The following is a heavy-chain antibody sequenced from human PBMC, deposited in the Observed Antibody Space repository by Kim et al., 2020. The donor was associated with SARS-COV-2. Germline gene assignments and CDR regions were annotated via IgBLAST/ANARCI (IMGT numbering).Heavy chain of an antibody. D-gene: IGHD3-22*01. J-gene: IGHJ4*02. CDR2: INPSGGST. CDR3: ARGLGITMIVVDRFDY. V-gene: IGHV1-46*01. Sequence: ASVKVSCKASGYTFTSYYMHWVRQAPGQGLEWMGIINPSGGSTSYAQKFQGRVTMTRDTSTSTVYMELSSLRSEDTAVYYCARGLGITMIVVDRFDYWGQGTLVTVSS. CDR1: GYTFTSYY.